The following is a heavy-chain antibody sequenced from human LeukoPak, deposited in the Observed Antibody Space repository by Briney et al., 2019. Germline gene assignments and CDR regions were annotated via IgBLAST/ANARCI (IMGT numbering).Heavy chain of an antibody. Sequence: SVKVSCKASGGTFTSYAISWVRQAPGQGLEWMGGIIPIFGTANYAQKFQGRVTITANESTSTAYMELSSLRSEDTAVYYCATPRAAASYNYYYYYMDVWGKGTTVTVSS. CDR2: IIPIFGTA. D-gene: IGHD6-13*01. J-gene: IGHJ6*03. CDR3: ATPRAAASYNYYYYYMDV. CDR1: GGTFTSYA. V-gene: IGHV1-69*13.